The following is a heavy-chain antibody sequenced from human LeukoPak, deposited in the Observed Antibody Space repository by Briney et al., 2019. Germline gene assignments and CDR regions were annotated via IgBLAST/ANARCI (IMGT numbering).Heavy chain of an antibody. CDR2: INPNSGGT. Sequence: ASVKDSCKASGYTFTGYYMHWVRQAPGQGLEWMGWINPNSGGTNYAQKFKGRVTMTRDTSISTAYMELSRLRSDDTAVYYCARDFLYCSSTSCLRGYSYGYWFDYWGQGTLVTVSS. CDR1: GYTFTGYY. J-gene: IGHJ4*02. D-gene: IGHD2-2*01. CDR3: ARDFLYCSSTSCLRGYSYGYWFDY. V-gene: IGHV1-2*02.